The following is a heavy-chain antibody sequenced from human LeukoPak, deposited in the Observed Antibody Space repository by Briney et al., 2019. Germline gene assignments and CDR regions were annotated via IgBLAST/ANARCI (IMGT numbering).Heavy chain of an antibody. Sequence: ASVKVSCKASGYTFTSYYVHWVRQAPGQGPEWMGIINPSGGSTSYAQKFQGRVTMTRDTSTSTVYMELSSLRSEDTAVYYCARDLGGNDLALDYWGQGTLVTVSS. CDR1: GYTFTSYY. D-gene: IGHD1-1*01. J-gene: IGHJ4*02. V-gene: IGHV1-46*01. CDR2: INPSGGST. CDR3: ARDLGGNDLALDY.